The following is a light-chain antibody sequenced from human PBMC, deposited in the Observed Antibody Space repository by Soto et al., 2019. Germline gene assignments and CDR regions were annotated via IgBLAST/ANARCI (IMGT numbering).Light chain of an antibody. CDR3: QTWGSGSVV. V-gene: IGLV4-69*01. J-gene: IGLJ2*01. Sequence: QPVLTQSPSASASLGASVKVTCTLSSEHRSYAIAWHQQQPEKGPRYLMKVNGDGSHNKGDGIPDRFSGSSSGAERYLTISSLQSEDEADYHCQTWGSGSVVFGGGTKVTVL. CDR2: VNGDGSH. CDR1: SEHRSYA.